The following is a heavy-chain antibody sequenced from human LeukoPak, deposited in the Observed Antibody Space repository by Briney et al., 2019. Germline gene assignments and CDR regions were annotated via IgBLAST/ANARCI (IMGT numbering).Heavy chain of an antibody. J-gene: IGHJ1*01. Sequence: PSETLSLTCSVSGGSISSYYWTWIRQPPGKGLEWIGYRYYSGSTTYNPSLKSRVTISVDTSKSQFSLKLISVTAADTAIYYCARVRGDFETDWGQGTLVTVSP. CDR2: RYYSGST. CDR3: ARVRGDFETD. V-gene: IGHV4-59*01. D-gene: IGHD3-16*01. CDR1: GGSISSYY.